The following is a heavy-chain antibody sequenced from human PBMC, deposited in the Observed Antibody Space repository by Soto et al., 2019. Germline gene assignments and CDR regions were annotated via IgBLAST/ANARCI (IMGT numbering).Heavy chain of an antibody. D-gene: IGHD2-15*01. CDR2: IYYSGST. V-gene: IGHV4-59*01. CDR3: ARDVPVGGQESFFDY. Sequence: SETLSLTCTVSGGSISSYYWSWIRQPPGKGLEWIGHIYYSGSTNYNPSLKSRVTISVDTSKNQFSLKLSSVTAADTAVYYCARDVPVGGQESFFDYWGQGTQVTVSS. CDR1: GGSISSYY. J-gene: IGHJ4*02.